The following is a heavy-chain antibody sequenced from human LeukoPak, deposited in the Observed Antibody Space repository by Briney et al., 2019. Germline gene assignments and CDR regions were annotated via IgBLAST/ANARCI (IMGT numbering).Heavy chain of an antibody. J-gene: IGHJ4*02. CDR1: GFSFSNYN. CDR3: ASHDYDSSGYLDY. CDR2: ISGSGGST. D-gene: IGHD3-22*01. Sequence: PGGSLRLSCEASGFSFSNYNMDWVRQAPGKGLEWVSAISGSGGSTYYADSVKGRFTISRDNSKNTLYLQMNSLRAEDTAVYYCASHDYDSSGYLDYWGQGTLVTVSS. V-gene: IGHV3-23*01.